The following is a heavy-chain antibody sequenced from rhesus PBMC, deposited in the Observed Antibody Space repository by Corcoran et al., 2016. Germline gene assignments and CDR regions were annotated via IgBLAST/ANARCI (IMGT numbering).Heavy chain of an antibody. J-gene: IGHJ3*01. CDR2: IWWDRCYT. Sequence: EVQLAESGGGLVQPGGSLRLSCAASGFTFSGYEMHWFRQAPGKGLESVSVIWWDRCYTHYADSVKGRFTIARDNAKNSLSLQMNSLRAEDTAVYYCARRGVTTFAFDFWGQGLRVTVSS. V-gene: IGHV3-115*02. CDR3: ARRGVTTFAFDF. CDR1: GFTFSGYE. D-gene: IGHD4-23*01.